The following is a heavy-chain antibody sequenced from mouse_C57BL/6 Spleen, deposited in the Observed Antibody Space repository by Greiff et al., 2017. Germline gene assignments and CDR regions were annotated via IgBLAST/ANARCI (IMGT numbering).Heavy chain of an antibody. CDR1: GYTFTSYW. CDR2: INPSSGYT. J-gene: IGHJ1*03. CDR3: ARLRGDWYFDV. V-gene: IGHV1-7*01. Sequence: QVQLKQSGAELVKPGASVKLSCKASGYTFTSYWMHWVKQRPGQGLEWIGYINPSSGYTKYNQKFKDKATLTADKSSSTAYMQLSSLTYEDSAVYYCARLRGDWYFDVWGTGTTVTVSS.